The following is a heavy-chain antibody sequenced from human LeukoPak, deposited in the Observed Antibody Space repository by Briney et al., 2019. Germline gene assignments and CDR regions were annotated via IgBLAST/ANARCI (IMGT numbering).Heavy chain of an antibody. D-gene: IGHD3-3*01. Sequence: GGSLRLSCAASGFTFSSYWMHWVRQAPGKGLVWVSRINSDGSSTSYADSVKGRFTISRDNAKNTLYLQVNSLRAEDTAVYYCARDPYYDFWSGPDLDYWGQGTLVTVSS. CDR3: ARDPYYDFWSGPDLDY. CDR2: INSDGSST. CDR1: GFTFSSYW. J-gene: IGHJ4*02. V-gene: IGHV3-74*01.